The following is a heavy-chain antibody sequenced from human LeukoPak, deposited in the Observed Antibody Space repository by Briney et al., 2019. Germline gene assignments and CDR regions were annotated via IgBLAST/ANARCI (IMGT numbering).Heavy chain of an antibody. V-gene: IGHV3-74*01. J-gene: IGHJ4*02. CDR3: ARDTYDSSGYYYGPFDY. CDR2: INTDGSST. D-gene: IGHD3-22*01. Sequence: GGSLRLSCAASGFTFSNYWMHWVRQAPGKGLVWVSLINTDGSSTNYADSVKGRFTISRDNAKNTLYLQMNSLRAEDTAVYYCARDTYDSSGYYYGPFDYWGQGTLVTVSS. CDR1: GFTFSNYW.